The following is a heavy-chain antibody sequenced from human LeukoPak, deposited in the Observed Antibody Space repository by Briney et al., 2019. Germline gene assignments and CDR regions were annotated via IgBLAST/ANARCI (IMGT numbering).Heavy chain of an antibody. Sequence: GGSLRLSRAASGFTFSSYAMSWVRQAPGKGLEWVSAISGSGGSTYYADSVKGRFTISRDNSKNTLYLQMNSLRAEDTAVYYCAKHIAVMGYDSSGLFDYWGQGTLVTVSS. D-gene: IGHD3-22*01. V-gene: IGHV3-23*01. CDR3: AKHIAVMGYDSSGLFDY. CDR2: ISGSGGST. J-gene: IGHJ4*02. CDR1: GFTFSSYA.